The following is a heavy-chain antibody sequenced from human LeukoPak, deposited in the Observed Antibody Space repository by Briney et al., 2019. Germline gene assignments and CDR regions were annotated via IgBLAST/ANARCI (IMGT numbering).Heavy chain of an antibody. D-gene: IGHD5-18*01. CDR1: GFTSRSYA. V-gene: IGHV3-23*01. J-gene: IGHJ4*02. Sequence: GGSLRLSCATSGFTSRSYAMSWGRQAPGKGLGWVSAITVTGGGTYYADSVKGRFTISRDNSKNTLFLQMNSLRAEDTAVYYCARDAYNYGYYFDYCGQGTLVSVSS. CDR2: ITVTGGGT. CDR3: ARDAYNYGYYFDY.